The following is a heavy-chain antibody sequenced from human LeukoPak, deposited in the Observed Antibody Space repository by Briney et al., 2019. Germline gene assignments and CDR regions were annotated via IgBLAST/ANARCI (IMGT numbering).Heavy chain of an antibody. J-gene: IGHJ6*02. Sequence: PSETLSLTCTVSGGSISSGGYYWSWIRQHPGKGLEWIGYIYYSGSTYYNPSLKSRVIISVDTSKNQFSLKLSSVTAADTAVYYCARGVTVRGMDVWGQGTTVTVSS. CDR1: GGSISSGGYY. CDR3: ARGVTVRGMDV. V-gene: IGHV4-31*03. D-gene: IGHD4-17*01. CDR2: IYYSGST.